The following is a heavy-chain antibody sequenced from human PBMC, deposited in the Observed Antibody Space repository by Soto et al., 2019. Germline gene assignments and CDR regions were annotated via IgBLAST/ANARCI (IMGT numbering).Heavy chain of an antibody. J-gene: IGHJ4*02. D-gene: IGHD3-3*01. CDR1: GGSLSSYY. CDR3: ARGLTYYDFWSGSNNFDY. CDR2: IYYSGST. Sequence: PSDTLSLTCTVSGGSLSSYYWSWIRQPPGKGLEWIGYIYYSGSTNYNPSLKSRVTISVDTSKNQFSLKLSSVTAADTAVYYCARGLTYYDFWSGSNNFDYWGQGTLVNGSS. V-gene: IGHV4-59*01.